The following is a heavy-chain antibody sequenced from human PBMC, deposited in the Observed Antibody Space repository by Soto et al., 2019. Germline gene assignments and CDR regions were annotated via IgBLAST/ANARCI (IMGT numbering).Heavy chain of an antibody. CDR3: ARTMAAAGTAEDDYYYGMDV. Sequence: QVQLVQSGAEVKKPGASVKVSCKASGYTFTSYDINWVRQATGQGLEWMGWMNPNSGNTGYAQKFQGRVTMTRNTSISTAYMELSRLRSEDTAVYYCARTMAAAGTAEDDYYYGMDVWGQGTTVTVSS. D-gene: IGHD6-13*01. V-gene: IGHV1-8*01. CDR1: GYTFTSYD. J-gene: IGHJ6*02. CDR2: MNPNSGNT.